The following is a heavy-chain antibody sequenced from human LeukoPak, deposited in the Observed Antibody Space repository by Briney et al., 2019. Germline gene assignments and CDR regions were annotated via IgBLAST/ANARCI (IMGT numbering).Heavy chain of an antibody. D-gene: IGHD7-27*01. CDR2: INHSGST. CDR1: GGSFSGYY. CDR3: AREGLGIVLPIDY. J-gene: IGHJ4*02. Sequence: PSETLSLTCAVYGGSFSGYYWSWICQPPGKGLEWIGEINHSGSTNYNPSLKSRVTISVDTSKNQFSLKLSSVTAADTAVYYCAREGLGIVLPIDYWGQGTLVTVSS. V-gene: IGHV4-34*01.